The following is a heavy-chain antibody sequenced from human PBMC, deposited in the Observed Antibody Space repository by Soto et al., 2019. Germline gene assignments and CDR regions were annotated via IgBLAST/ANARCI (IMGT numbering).Heavy chain of an antibody. Sequence: QVQLVQSGAEVKKPGASVKVSCKASGYTFTSYGISWVRQAPGQGLEWTGWISAYNGNTNYAQKLKGRGTMTTDTSTSTAYMELRSLRSDVPAVYYCARAPFDWPCDFWGQGTLVTVSS. J-gene: IGHJ4*02. D-gene: IGHD3-9*01. CDR3: ARAPFDWPCDF. CDR2: ISAYNGNT. V-gene: IGHV1-18*01. CDR1: GYTFTSYG.